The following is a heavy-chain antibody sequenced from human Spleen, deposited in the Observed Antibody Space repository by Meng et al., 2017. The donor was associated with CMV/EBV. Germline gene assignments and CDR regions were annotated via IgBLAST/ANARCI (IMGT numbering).Heavy chain of an antibody. V-gene: IGHV3-73*01. D-gene: IGHD3-3*01. J-gene: IGHJ3*02. CDR2: IRSKANSYAT. Sequence: SGFAFSGSAMHWVRQASGKGLEWVGSIRSKANSYATAYAASVKGRFTISRDDSKNTAYLKMNSLKTEDTAVYYCTRQDDFWRGNAFDIWGQGTMVTVSS. CDR3: TRQDDFWRGNAFDI. CDR1: GFAFSGSA.